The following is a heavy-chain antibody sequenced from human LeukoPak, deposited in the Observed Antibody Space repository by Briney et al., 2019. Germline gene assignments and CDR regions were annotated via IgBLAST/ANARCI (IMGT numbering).Heavy chain of an antibody. CDR1: GFTFSSYA. J-gene: IGHJ4*02. CDR2: ISGSGGST. D-gene: IGHD3-22*01. Sequence: GGSLRLSCAASGFTFSSYAMSWVRQAPGKGLEWVSAISGSGGSTYYADSVKGRFTISRDNSKNTLFLQMNSLRAEDTAVYYCAKDITMIVLPVSDYWGQGTLVTVSS. V-gene: IGHV3-23*01. CDR3: AKDITMIVLPVSDY.